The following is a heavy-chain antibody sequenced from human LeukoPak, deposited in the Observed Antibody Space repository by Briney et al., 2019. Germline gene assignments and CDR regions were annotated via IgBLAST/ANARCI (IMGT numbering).Heavy chain of an antibody. Sequence: SETLSLTCTISGGSISSSSYYWGWVRQPPGRGLEWIGSIYYSGSTYYNPSLKSRVTISADTSKNQFSLKLSSVTAADTAVYYCARRLAGTEDCWGQGTLVTVSS. CDR3: ARRLAGTEDC. D-gene: IGHD6-13*01. V-gene: IGHV4-39*01. CDR2: IYYSGST. J-gene: IGHJ4*02. CDR1: GGSISSSSYY.